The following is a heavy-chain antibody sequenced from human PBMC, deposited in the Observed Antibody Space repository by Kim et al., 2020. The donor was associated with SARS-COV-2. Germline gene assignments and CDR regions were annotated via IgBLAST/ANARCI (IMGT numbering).Heavy chain of an antibody. V-gene: IGHV4-34*01. CDR2: IIHSGNT. Sequence: SETLSLTCAVYGGSFSGYYWSWIRQPPGKGLEWIGEIIHSGNTYYNPSLKSRVTISLDTSKSQFSLRLNSVTAADTAVYYCARGLKGVVIMYYYYAMDVWGQGTTVTCSS. CDR1: GGSFSGYY. J-gene: IGHJ6*02. D-gene: IGHD3-16*01. CDR3: ARGLKGVVIMYYYYAMDV.